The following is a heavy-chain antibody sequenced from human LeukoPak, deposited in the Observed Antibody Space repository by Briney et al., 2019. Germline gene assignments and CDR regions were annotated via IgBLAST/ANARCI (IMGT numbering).Heavy chain of an antibody. Sequence: GGSLRLSCAASGFTFSSYSMNWVRQAPGKGLEWVSYISSSSSTIYYADSVKGRSTISRDNAKNSLYLQMNSLRAEDTAVYYCAKDEGQWLAQGAFDIWGQGTMVTVSS. V-gene: IGHV3-48*04. CDR3: AKDEGQWLAQGAFDI. CDR2: ISSSSSTI. J-gene: IGHJ3*02. CDR1: GFTFSSYS. D-gene: IGHD6-19*01.